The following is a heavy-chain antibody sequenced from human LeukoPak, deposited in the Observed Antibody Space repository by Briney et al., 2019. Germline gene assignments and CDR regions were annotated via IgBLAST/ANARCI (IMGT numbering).Heavy chain of an antibody. CDR2: IYYSGST. D-gene: IGHD3-9*01. CDR3: ARQDYDILTGYPNWFDP. Sequence: SETLSLTCTVSGGSISSSSYYWGWIRLPPGKGLEWIGSIYYSGSTYYNPSLKSRVTISVDTSKNQFSLKLSSVTAADTAVYYCARQDYDILTGYPNWFDPWGQGTLVTVSS. CDR1: GGSISSSSYY. V-gene: IGHV4-39*01. J-gene: IGHJ5*02.